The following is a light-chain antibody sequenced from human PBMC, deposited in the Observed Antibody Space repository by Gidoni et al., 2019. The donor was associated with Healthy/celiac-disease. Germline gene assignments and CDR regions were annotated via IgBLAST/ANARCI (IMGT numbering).Light chain of an antibody. Sequence: DIQTTQSPSSLSASVGARVTITCRASQRISSYLNWYQQKPGKAPKLLIYAASSLQSGVPSRFSGSGSGTDFTLTISSLQPEDFATYYCQQSYSTPPLTFGGXTKVEIK. J-gene: IGKJ4*01. CDR2: AAS. V-gene: IGKV1-39*01. CDR1: QRISSY. CDR3: QQSYSTPPLT.